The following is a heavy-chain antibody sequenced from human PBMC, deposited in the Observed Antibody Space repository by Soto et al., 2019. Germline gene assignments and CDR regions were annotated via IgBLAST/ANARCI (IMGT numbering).Heavy chain of an antibody. Sequence: VQLVQSGGEVKKPGASVKVSCKASGYTFTSYVITWVRQAPGQGLEWMGWISSYNGNTNSAQKFQGRVTMTTDTSTNTAYMELRSLRSDDMAIYYCARGGGEFDFWGQGTLVAVSS. CDR1: GYTFTSYV. CDR3: ARGGGEFDF. J-gene: IGHJ4*02. CDR2: ISSYNGNT. V-gene: IGHV1-18*03. D-gene: IGHD3-16*01.